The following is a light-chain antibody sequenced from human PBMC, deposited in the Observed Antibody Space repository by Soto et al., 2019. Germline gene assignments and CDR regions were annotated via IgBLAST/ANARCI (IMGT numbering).Light chain of an antibody. V-gene: IGKV3-15*01. CDR2: GAS. CDR1: QSVSGN. J-gene: IGKJ1*01. CDR3: QQYNNWPPA. Sequence: EIVMTQSPATLSVSPGERATLSCRASQSVSGNLAWYQQKPGQAPRLLIYGASTRATGIPARFSGSGSGTECTLTISSLQSEDFAVYYRQQYNNWPPAFGQGTKVEIK.